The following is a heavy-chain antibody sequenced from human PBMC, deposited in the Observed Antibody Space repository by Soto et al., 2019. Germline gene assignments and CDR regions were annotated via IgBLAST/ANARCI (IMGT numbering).Heavy chain of an antibody. D-gene: IGHD6-13*01. CDR3: ARARIAESYYYYGMDV. Sequence: ASVKVSCKASGYTFTSYAMHWVRQAPGQRLEWMGWINAGNGNTKYSQKFQGRVTITRDTSASTAYMELSSLRSEDTAVYYCARARIAESYYYYGMDVWGQGTTVTVSS. V-gene: IGHV1-3*01. CDR2: INAGNGNT. CDR1: GYTFTSYA. J-gene: IGHJ6*02.